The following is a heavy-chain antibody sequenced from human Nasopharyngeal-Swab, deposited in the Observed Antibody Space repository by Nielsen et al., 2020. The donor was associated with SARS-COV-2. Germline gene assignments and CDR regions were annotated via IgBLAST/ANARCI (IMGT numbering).Heavy chain of an antibody. CDR3: ARGRGYSYGWGY. D-gene: IGHD5-18*01. J-gene: IGHJ4*02. V-gene: IGHV4-34*01. Sequence: SETLSLTCAVYGGSFSGYYWSWIRQPPGKGLEWIGEINHSGSTNYNPSLKSRVTISVDTSKNQFSLELSSVTAADTAVYYCARGRGYSYGWGYWGQGTLVTVSS. CDR1: GGSFSGYY. CDR2: INHSGST.